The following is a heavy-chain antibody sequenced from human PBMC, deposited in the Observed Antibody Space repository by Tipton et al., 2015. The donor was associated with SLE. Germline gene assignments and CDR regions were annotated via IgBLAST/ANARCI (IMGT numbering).Heavy chain of an antibody. J-gene: IGHJ4*02. V-gene: IGHV3-30*04. CDR2: ISYDGSNK. D-gene: IGHD6-13*01. Sequence: SLRLSCAASGFTFSSYAMHWVRQAPGKGLEWVAVISYDGSNKYYADSVKGRFTISRDNSKNTLYLQMNSLRAEDTAVYYCARDPGIAAAATGFDYWGQGTLVTVSS. CDR3: ARDPGIAAAATGFDY. CDR1: GFTFSSYA.